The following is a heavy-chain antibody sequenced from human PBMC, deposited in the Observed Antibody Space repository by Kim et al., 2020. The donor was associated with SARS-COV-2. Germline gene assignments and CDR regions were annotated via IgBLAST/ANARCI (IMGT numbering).Heavy chain of an antibody. Sequence: SETLSLTCTVSGGSVSSGSYYWSWIRQPPGKGLEWIGYIYYSGSTNYNPSLKSRVTISVDTSKNQFSLKLSSVTAADTAVYYCARDVAAARLPYYYYYG. CDR3: ARDVAAARLPYYYYYG. J-gene: IGHJ6*01. CDR1: GGSVSSGSYY. CDR2: IYYSGST. V-gene: IGHV4-61*01. D-gene: IGHD6-13*01.